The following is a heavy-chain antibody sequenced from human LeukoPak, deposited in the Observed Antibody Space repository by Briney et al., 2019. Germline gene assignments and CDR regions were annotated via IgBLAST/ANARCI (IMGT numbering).Heavy chain of an antibody. CDR2: ISAYNGNT. V-gene: IGHV1-18*01. CDR1: GYTFTSYG. Sequence: GASLKVSCKASGYTFTSYGISSVRQAPGQGLEWMGWISAYNGNTNYAQKLQGRVTMTTDTSTSTAYMELRSLRSDDTAVYYCARGYYDFWSGYYNAEYFQHWGQGTLVTVSS. CDR3: ARGYYDFWSGYYNAEYFQH. D-gene: IGHD3-3*01. J-gene: IGHJ1*01.